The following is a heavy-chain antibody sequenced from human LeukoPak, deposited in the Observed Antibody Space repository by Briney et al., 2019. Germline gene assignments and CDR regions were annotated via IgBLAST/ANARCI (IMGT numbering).Heavy chain of an antibody. V-gene: IGHV1-69*13. CDR3: ARRLVVVAASILEGFDY. J-gene: IGHJ4*02. Sequence: ASVKVSCKAPGYTFTSYGISWVRQAPGQGLEWMGGIIPIFGTANYAQKFQGRVTITADESTSTAYMELSSLRSEDTAVYYCARRLVVVAASILEGFDYWGQGTLVTVSS. CDR2: IIPIFGTA. CDR1: GYTFTSYG. D-gene: IGHD2-15*01.